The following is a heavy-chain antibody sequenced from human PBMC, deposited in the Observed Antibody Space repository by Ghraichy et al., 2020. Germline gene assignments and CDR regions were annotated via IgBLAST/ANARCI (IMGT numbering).Heavy chain of an antibody. Sequence: GGSLRLSCAASGFTFSSYAMSWVRQAPGKGLEWVSAISGSGGSTYYADSVKGRFTISRDNSKNTLYLQMNSLRAEDTAVYYCAKPDCSSTSCYRRPFLYWGQGTLVTVSS. CDR2: ISGSGGST. D-gene: IGHD2-2*01. CDR3: AKPDCSSTSCYRRPFLY. CDR1: GFTFSSYA. J-gene: IGHJ4*02. V-gene: IGHV3-23*01.